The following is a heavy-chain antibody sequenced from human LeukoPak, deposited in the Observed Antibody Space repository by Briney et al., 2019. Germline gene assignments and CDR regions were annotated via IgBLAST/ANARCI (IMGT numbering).Heavy chain of an antibody. D-gene: IGHD1-1*01. Sequence: VGSLRLSCTASGFTFDSYAMSWVRQAPGKGLEWDSDISSSSSTIYYADSVKGRFTVSRDNAKNSVYLQMNSLRAEDTAVYYCARVRQSPQIQLYYYYMDVWGKGTTVTVSS. V-gene: IGHV3-48*04. J-gene: IGHJ6*03. CDR2: ISSSSSTI. CDR3: ARVRQSPQIQLYYYYMDV. CDR1: GFTFDSYA.